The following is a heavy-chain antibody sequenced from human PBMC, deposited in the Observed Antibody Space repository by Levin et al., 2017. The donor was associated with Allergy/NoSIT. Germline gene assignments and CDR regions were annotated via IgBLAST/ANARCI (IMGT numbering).Heavy chain of an antibody. CDR1: GFTFDDYA. CDR2: ISWNSGSI. J-gene: IGHJ4*02. D-gene: IGHD3-10*01. V-gene: IGHV3-9*01. CDR3: AKAPRGYGSGRYNYFDY. Sequence: AGGSLRLSCAASGFTFDDYAMHWVRQAPGKGLEWVSGISWNSGSIGYADSVKGRFTISRDNAKNSLYLQMNSLRAEDTALYYCAKAPRGYGSGRYNYFDYWGQGTLVTVSS.